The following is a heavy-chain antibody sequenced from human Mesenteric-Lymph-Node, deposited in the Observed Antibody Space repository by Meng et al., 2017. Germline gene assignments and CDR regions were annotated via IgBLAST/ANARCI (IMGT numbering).Heavy chain of an antibody. V-gene: IGHV4-4*02. CDR3: ASFPPPGKQWLVTDY. CDR1: GGSISSSNW. CDR2: IYHSGST. Sequence: QVQLEEAGPGLVKPSGTLSLTCAVSGGSISSSNWWSWVRQPPGKGLEWIGEIYHSGSTNYNPSLKSRVTISVDKSKNQFSLKLSSVTAADTAVYYCASFPPPGKQWLVTDYWGQGTLVTVSS. D-gene: IGHD6-19*01. J-gene: IGHJ4*02.